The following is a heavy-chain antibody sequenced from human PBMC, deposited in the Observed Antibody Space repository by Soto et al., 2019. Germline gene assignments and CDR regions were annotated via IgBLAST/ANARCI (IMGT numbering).Heavy chain of an antibody. CDR3: RSSTSCYDESCVDV. CDR2: LYHIGST. Sequence: SETLSLTCAVSGYSISSGNYWAWIRQPPGRGLEWIGSLYHIGSTHYNTSLKSRVTISVDTSKNHFSLELSSVTAADTAIYYCRSSTSCYDESCVDVWGQGTMVTVSS. J-gene: IGHJ6*02. D-gene: IGHD2-2*01. V-gene: IGHV4-38-2*01. CDR1: GYSISSGNY.